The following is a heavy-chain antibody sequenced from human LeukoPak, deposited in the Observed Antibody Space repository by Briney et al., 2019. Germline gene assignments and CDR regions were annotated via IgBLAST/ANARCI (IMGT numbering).Heavy chain of an antibody. CDR1: GGSISSYY. CDR3: AGHGGYYYYYYGMDV. CDR2: IYYSGST. J-gene: IGHJ6*02. Sequence: SETLSLTCTVSGGSISSYYWSWIRQPPGKGLEWIGYIYYSGSTNYNPSLKSRVTISVDTSKNQFSLKLSSVTAADTAVYYCAGHGGYYYYYYGMDVWGQGTTVTVSS. D-gene: IGHD3-16*01. V-gene: IGHV4-59*08.